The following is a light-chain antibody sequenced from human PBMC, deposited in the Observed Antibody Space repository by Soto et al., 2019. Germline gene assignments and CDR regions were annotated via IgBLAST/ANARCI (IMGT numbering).Light chain of an antibody. CDR1: SSDVGTYNH. CDR2: NVN. V-gene: IGLV2-14*01. Sequence: QSVLTQPASVSGSPGQSITISCTGTSSDVGTYNHVSWYQHYPGQVPKLLIYNVNHRPSGISNRFSGSRSGSTASLTISGLQVGDEADYFCSSSTTGSLHVFGTGTKVTVL. J-gene: IGLJ1*01. CDR3: SSSTTGSLHV.